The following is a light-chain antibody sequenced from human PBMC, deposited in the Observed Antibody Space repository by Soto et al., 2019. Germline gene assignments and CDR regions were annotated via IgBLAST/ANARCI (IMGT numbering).Light chain of an antibody. J-gene: IGLJ1*01. V-gene: IGLV1-44*01. CDR1: TSSIGSNA. Sequence: QSVLAQSPSASGTPGQRITIYCSGSTSSIGSNAVNWYQQFPGTAPTFLIYNDDQRPSGVPDRFSGSKSGTSASLAISGLQSEDEADYYCATWDASLNAFVFGTGTKVTVL. CDR2: NDD. CDR3: ATWDASLNAFV.